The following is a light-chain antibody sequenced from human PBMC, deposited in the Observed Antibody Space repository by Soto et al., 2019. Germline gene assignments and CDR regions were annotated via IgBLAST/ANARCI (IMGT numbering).Light chain of an antibody. CDR3: QQRSNLFT. CDR2: DAS. J-gene: IGKJ3*01. V-gene: IGKV3-11*01. CDR1: QSLSNF. Sequence: EIVLTQSPATLSLSPGERATLSCRASQSLSNFLAWYQQKPGQAPRLLIYDASNRATCIPVRFSGSGSGTDFTLTISSLEPEDCAVYYSQQRSNLFTFGPGTTVEIK.